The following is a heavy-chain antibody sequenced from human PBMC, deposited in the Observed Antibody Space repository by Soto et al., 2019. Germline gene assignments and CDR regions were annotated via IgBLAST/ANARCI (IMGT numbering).Heavy chain of an antibody. V-gene: IGHV3-23*01. D-gene: IGHD6-19*01. CDR1: GFTFSNHA. CDR3: AKTAEAMAGIVYGY. Sequence: WGSLRLSCAASGFTFSNHAMGWVRQAPGQGLEWVSGIGVGVGSTNYAGSVKGRFTISRDNSKNTLFLQMNSLRVDDTAVYYCAKTAEAMAGIVYGYWGQGNLVSVSS. CDR2: IGVGVGST. J-gene: IGHJ4*02.